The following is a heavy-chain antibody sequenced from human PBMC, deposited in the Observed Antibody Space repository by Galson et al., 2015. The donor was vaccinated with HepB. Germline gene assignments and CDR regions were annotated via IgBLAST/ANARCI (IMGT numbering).Heavy chain of an antibody. CDR1: GFTFTSFV. CDR2: ISNSGDTT. Sequence: SLRLSCAVSGFTFTSFVMSWVRQAPGEGLEWVSTISNSGDTTYYADSVKGRFTISRDNSKNTLFLQMNSLRAEDTAIYYCAKDGWDCSHTSCYSWGLDYWGQGTPVTVSS. J-gene: IGHJ4*02. D-gene: IGHD2-2*01. CDR3: AKDGWDCSHTSCYSWGLDY. V-gene: IGHV3-23*01.